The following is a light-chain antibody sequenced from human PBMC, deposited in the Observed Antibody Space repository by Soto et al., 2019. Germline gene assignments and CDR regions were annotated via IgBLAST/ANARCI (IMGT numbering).Light chain of an antibody. CDR3: GSYAGTKNFVV. J-gene: IGLJ2*01. Sequence: QSVLTQPASVSGSPGQSVTISCTGASSDVGAYEHVSWYQQHPGRAPKLILYDVNNRPSGVPDRFSGSKSGNTASLTVSGLQAEDEADYFCGSYAGTKNFVVFGGGTKLTVL. CDR2: DVN. CDR1: SSDVGAYEH. V-gene: IGLV2-8*01.